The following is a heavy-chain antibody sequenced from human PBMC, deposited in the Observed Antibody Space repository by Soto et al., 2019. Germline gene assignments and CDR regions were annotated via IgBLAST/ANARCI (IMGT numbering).Heavy chain of an antibody. CDR1: GGTFSSYT. Sequence: QVQLVQSGAEVKKPGSSVKVSCKASGGTFSSYTIHWVRQAPGQGLEWMGKIIPIIGKPDYAQQFQGRLAITADRSTRTAYMELNSLRSEDTAVYYCVRQGYRGSLWWGQGTLVTVSS. V-gene: IGHV1-69*02. CDR3: VRQGYRGSLW. J-gene: IGHJ4*02. D-gene: IGHD5-12*01. CDR2: IIPIIGKP.